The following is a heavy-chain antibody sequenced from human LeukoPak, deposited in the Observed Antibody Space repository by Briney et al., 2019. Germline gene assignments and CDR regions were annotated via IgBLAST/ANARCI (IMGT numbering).Heavy chain of an antibody. CDR2: IKQDGSEK. J-gene: IGHJ4*02. V-gene: IGHV3-7*01. Sequence: PGGSLRLSCAASGFTFSSYWMSWVRQAPGKGLEWVANIKQDGSEKYYVDSVKGRFTISRDNAKNSLYLQMNSLRAEDTAVYYCARAWGGGTMVRGVIPFDYWGQGTLVTVSS. CDR1: GFTFSSYW. CDR3: ARAWGGGTMVRGVIPFDY. D-gene: IGHD3-10*01.